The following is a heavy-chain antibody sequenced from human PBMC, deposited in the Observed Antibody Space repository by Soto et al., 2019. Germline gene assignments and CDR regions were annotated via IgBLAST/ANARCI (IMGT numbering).Heavy chain of an antibody. CDR1: GFTFNNYA. D-gene: IGHD6-13*01. CDR2: ISGSAGST. Sequence: GGSLRLSCAASGFTFNNYAINWVRQSPGKGLEWVSVISGSAGSTYYADSVKGRFTITRDNSKNTLYLQMSSLRAEDTAVYYCAKAGGAAGTVDYFDYWGQGTLVTVSS. V-gene: IGHV3-23*01. J-gene: IGHJ4*02. CDR3: AKAGGAAGTVDYFDY.